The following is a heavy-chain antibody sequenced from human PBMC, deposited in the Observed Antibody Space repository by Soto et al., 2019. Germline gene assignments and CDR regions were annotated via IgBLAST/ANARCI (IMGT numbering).Heavy chain of an antibody. CDR2: ISGYNGNT. J-gene: IGHJ2*01. CDR1: GYTFTSYA. V-gene: IGHV1-18*01. Sequence: QVQVVQSGAEVKKPGASVKVSCKASGYTFTSYAISWVRQAPGQGLEWMGWISGYNGNTNYAQNFQDRVIMTTDTSTTTAYMELRSLTSDDTAVYYCARGRGWYFDPWGRGTLVTVSS. CDR3: ARGRGWYFDP. D-gene: IGHD3-10*01.